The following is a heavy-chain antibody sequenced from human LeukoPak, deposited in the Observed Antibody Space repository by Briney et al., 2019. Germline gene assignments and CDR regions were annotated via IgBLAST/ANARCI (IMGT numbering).Heavy chain of an antibody. CDR3: ARVPPPSSAYYFDY. CDR1: GGSFSGYY. V-gene: IGHV4-34*01. Sequence: SETLSLTXAVYGGSFSGYYWSWIRQPPGKGLEWIGEINHSGSTNYNPSLKSRVTISVDTSKNQFSLKLSSVTAADTAVYYCARVPPPSSAYYFDYWGQGTLVTVSS. CDR2: INHSGST. J-gene: IGHJ4*02.